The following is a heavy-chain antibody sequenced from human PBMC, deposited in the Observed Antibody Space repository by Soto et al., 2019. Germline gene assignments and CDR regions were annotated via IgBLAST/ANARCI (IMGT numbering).Heavy chain of an antibody. Sequence: SETLSLTCTVSGGSISSSSYYWGWIRQPPGKGLEWIGSIYYSGSTYYNPSLKSRVTISVDTSKNQFSLKLSSVTAADTAVYYCASTYYDFWSGYSYGMDVWDQGTTVTVSS. CDR1: GGSISSSSYY. V-gene: IGHV4-39*01. CDR2: IYYSGST. D-gene: IGHD3-3*01. CDR3: ASTYYDFWSGYSYGMDV. J-gene: IGHJ6*02.